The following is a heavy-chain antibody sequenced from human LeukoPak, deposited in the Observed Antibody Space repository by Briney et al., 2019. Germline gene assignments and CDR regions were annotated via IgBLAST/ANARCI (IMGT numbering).Heavy chain of an antibody. V-gene: IGHV1-18*01. CDR1: GYTFTSYA. J-gene: IGHJ4*02. D-gene: IGHD1-26*01. Sequence: ASVKVSCKASGYTFTSYAMHWVRQAPGQGLEWMGWISAYNGNTNYAQKLQGRVTMTTDTSTSTAYMELRSLRSDDTAVYYCARTYSGSYPTPFDYWGQGTLVTVSS. CDR2: ISAYNGNT. CDR3: ARTYSGSYPTPFDY.